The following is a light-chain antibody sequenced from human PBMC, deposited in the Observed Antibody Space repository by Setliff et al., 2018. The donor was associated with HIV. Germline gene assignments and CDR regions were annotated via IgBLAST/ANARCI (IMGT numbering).Light chain of an antibody. CDR2: EVT. CDR1: SGDVGGYNY. CDR3: SSYAGNKGDV. V-gene: IGLV2-8*01. Sequence: QSVLAQPPSASGSPGQSVTISCTGTSGDVGGYNYVSWYQQYPGKAPKLLIHEVTKRPSGVPDRFSSSKSGNTASLTVSGLQAEDEADYYCSSYAGNKGDVFGTGTKVTVL. J-gene: IGLJ1*01.